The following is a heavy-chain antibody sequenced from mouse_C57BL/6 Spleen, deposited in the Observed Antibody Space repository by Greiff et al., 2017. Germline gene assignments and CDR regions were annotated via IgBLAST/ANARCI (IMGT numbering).Heavy chain of an antibody. CDR1: GYTFTDYY. CDR2: INPNNGGT. V-gene: IGHV1-26*01. D-gene: IGHD1-1*01. J-gene: IGHJ2*01. Sequence: EVQLQQSGPELVKPGASVKISCKASGYTFTDYYMNWVKQSHGKSLEWIGDINPNNGGTSYNQKFKGKATSTVDKSSSTAYMELRSLTSEDSAVYYWARIGVTTVVALYYFDYWGQGTTLTVSS. CDR3: ARIGVTTVVALYYFDY.